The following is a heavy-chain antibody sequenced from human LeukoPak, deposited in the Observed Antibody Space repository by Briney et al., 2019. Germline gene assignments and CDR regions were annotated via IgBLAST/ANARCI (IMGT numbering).Heavy chain of an antibody. Sequence: PSETLSLTCAVYGGSFSGYYWSWIRQPPGKGLEWIGEINHSGSTNYNPSLKSRVTISVDTSKSQFSLKLSSVTAADTAVYYCARGYYDSTYYFDYWGQGTLVTVSS. D-gene: IGHD3-22*01. CDR2: INHSGST. CDR1: GGSFSGYY. J-gene: IGHJ4*02. CDR3: ARGYYDSTYYFDY. V-gene: IGHV4-34*01.